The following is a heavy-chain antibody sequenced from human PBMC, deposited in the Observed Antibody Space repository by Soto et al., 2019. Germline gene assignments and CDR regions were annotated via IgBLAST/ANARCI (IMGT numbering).Heavy chain of an antibody. J-gene: IGHJ4*02. CDR2: ITDNGGST. Sequence: GGSLRLSCAASGFTFSRDGMSWVRQAPGKGLEWVSLITDNGGSTYYAYYVKGRFTISRDNTKNTLSLQMNSLRAEDTAGYYCAKERATTTAFDYVGQGALVNVSS. V-gene: IGHV3-23*01. CDR1: GFTFSRDG. D-gene: IGHD4-17*01. CDR3: AKERATTTAFDY.